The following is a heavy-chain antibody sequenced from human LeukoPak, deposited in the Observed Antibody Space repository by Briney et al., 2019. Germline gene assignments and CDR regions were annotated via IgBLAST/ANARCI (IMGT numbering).Heavy chain of an antibody. V-gene: IGHV1-2*02. Sequence: ASVKVSCTASGYTFAGYYMHWVRQAPGQGREWMGWINPKIGGTNYAQKFQGRVTMTRDTSISTAYMELSRLRSDDTAVYYCAREIGSGSFLDNWGQGTLVTVSS. D-gene: IGHD3-10*01. CDR2: INPKIGGT. J-gene: IGHJ4*02. CDR1: GYTFAGYY. CDR3: AREIGSGSFLDN.